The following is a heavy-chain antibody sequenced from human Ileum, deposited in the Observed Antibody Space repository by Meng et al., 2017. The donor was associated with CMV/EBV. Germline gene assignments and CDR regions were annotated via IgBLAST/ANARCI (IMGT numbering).Heavy chain of an antibody. CDR2: IHYSGTT. D-gene: IGHD3-10*02. V-gene: IGHV4-59*01. J-gene: IGHJ4*02. CDR1: PDSISNYY. Sequence: QVPLQESGPGLVKPSEPLSLTCSVSPDSISNYYWSWIRQAPGKRLEWIGNIHYSGTTNYSPSLNSRVTISLDTSKNQFSLNLRSVTAADTAVYYCAADIASVWMFFWGQGTLVTVSS. CDR3: AADIASVWMFF.